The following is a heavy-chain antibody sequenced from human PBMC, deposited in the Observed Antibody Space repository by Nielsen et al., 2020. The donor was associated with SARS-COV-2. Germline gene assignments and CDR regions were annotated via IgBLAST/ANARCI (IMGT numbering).Heavy chain of an antibody. D-gene: IGHD5-24*01. J-gene: IGHJ3*02. CDR2: ISYSGST. V-gene: IGHV4-30-4*01. Sequence: SETLSLTCTVSGGSKSSGDYHWSWIRQPPGKGLEWIGNISYSGSTYYNPSLKSRVTISVDTSKNQFSLKLSSVTAADTAVYYCAREGDGYNPRADAFDIWGQGTMVTVSS. CDR3: AREGDGYNPRADAFDI. CDR1: GGSKSSGDYH.